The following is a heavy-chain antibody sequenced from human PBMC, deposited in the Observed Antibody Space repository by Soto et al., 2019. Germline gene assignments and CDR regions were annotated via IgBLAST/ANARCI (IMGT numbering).Heavy chain of an antibody. CDR3: ARDPYPYNPCPYEWNSLD. J-gene: IGHJ4*02. CDR1: GFIFSSYW. V-gene: IGHV3-7*01. CDR2: IKQDGSDK. D-gene: IGHD1-20*01. Sequence: EVQLVESGGGLVQPGGSLRLSCAASGFIFSSYWMSWVRQAPGKGLERVANIKQDGSDKYYVDSLKGRFTISRDNAKNSLYLKMTRLRVEVTAVYYCARDPYPYNPCPYEWNSLDWGQGTLVTVSS.